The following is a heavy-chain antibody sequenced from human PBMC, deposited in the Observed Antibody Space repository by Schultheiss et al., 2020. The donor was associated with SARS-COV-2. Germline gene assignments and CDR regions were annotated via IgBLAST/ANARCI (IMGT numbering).Heavy chain of an antibody. J-gene: IGHJ6*02. CDR1: GFTFSSYS. D-gene: IGHD3-3*01. CDR3: ARESDYDFWSGYYRGYYYYYGMDV. V-gene: IGHV3-23*01. CDR2: ISGGGGNT. Sequence: GGSLRLSCAASGFTFSSYSMNWVRQAPGMGLEWVSSISGGGGNTYYADSVKGRFTISRDNSKNTLYLQMNSLRAEDTAVYYCARESDYDFWSGYYRGYYYYYGMDVWGQGTTVTVSS.